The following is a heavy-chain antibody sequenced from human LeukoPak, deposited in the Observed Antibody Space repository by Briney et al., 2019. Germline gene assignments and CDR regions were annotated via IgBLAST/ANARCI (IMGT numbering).Heavy chain of an antibody. CDR3: ARDGDLTYYDFWSGSAY. J-gene: IGHJ4*02. CDR2: INTNTGNP. D-gene: IGHD3-3*01. V-gene: IGHV7-4-1*02. Sequence: ASVKVSCKASGYTFTSYAMNWVRQAPGQGLEWMGWINTNTGNPTYAQGFTGRFVFSLDTSVSTAYLQISSLKAEDTAVYYCARDGDLTYYDFWSGSAYWGQGTLVTVSS. CDR1: GYTFTSYA.